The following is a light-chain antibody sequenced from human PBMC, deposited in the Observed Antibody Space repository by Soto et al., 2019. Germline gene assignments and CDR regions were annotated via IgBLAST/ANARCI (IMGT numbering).Light chain of an antibody. CDR3: QRYNNWPLT. CDR1: QTINNN. V-gene: IGKV3-15*01. J-gene: IGKJ4*01. Sequence: VMTQAPATLSVSPGERATLSCRASQTINNNVAWYQLKDGQVPRLLIYGASTRAADVPARFSGGGSGPEFTLTINSLQSEDFAIYYCQRYNNWPLTFGGGTKVDIK. CDR2: GAS.